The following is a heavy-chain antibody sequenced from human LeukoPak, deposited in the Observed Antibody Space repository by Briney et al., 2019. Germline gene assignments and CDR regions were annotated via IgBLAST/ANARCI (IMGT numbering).Heavy chain of an antibody. J-gene: IGHJ5*02. V-gene: IGHV1-2*02. Sequence: ASVKVSCKASGYTFTGYYMHWVRQAPGQGLEWMGWINPNSGGTNYAQKFQGRVTMTRDTSISTAYMELSRLRSDDTAVYYCARDLYDSSGYYPNNWFDPWGQGTLVTVSS. CDR1: GYTFTGYY. D-gene: IGHD3-22*01. CDR3: ARDLYDSSGYYPNNWFDP. CDR2: INPNSGGT.